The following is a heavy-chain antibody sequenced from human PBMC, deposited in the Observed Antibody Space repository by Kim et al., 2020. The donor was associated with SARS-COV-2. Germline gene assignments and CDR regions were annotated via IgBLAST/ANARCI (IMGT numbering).Heavy chain of an antibody. D-gene: IGHD3-22*01. CDR2: IIDSGAIT. Sequence: GGSLRLSCAASGFSFSSYGMSWVRQAPGKGLEWVSAIIDSGAITYYVSSVRGRFTISRDNSKNMLYLQMDSLRAEDTALYYCTKLGSQYDITGYYYLDYWGQGTLVTVSS. J-gene: IGHJ4*02. CDR1: GFSFSSYG. V-gene: IGHV3-23*01. CDR3: TKLGSQYDITGYYYLDY.